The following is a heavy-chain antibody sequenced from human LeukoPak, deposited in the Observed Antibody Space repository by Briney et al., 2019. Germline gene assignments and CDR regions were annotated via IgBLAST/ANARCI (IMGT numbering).Heavy chain of an antibody. V-gene: IGHV1-2*02. D-gene: IGHD4-17*01. CDR1: GYTFTGYY. J-gene: IGHJ3*02. CDR3: ARVTDYGNDAFDI. CDR2: INPNSGGT. Sequence: ASVKVSCKASGYTFTGYYMHWVRQAPGQGLEWMGWINPNSGGTNYAQKSQGRVTMTRDTSISTAYMELSRLRSDDTAVYYCARVTDYGNDAFDIWGQGTMVTVSS.